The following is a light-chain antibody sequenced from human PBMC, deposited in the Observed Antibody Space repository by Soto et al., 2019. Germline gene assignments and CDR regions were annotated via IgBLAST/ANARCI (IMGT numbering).Light chain of an antibody. CDR1: QSVSSSY. CDR3: QQYGSSPQIF. CDR2: GAS. J-gene: IGKJ2*01. V-gene: IGKV3-20*01. Sequence: EIVLTQSPGTLSLSPGERATLSCRASQSVSSSYLAWYQQKPGQAPRLLIYGASSRATGIPDRFSGSGSGTDFTLTISRLEPEECAVYYCQQYGSSPQIFFGQGTKLEIK.